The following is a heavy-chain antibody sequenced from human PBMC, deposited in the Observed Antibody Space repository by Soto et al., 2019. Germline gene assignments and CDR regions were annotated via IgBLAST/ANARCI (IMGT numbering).Heavy chain of an antibody. CDR1: GFSLSSYS. J-gene: IGHJ4*02. Sequence: PGGSLRLSCAASGFSLSSYSMNWVRQXXGKGLEWVSYISSSSSTIYYADSVKGRFTISRDNAKNSLYLQMNSLRAEDTAVYYCAADVGGYIYGLARHWGPGTLVTVSS. CDR3: AADVGGYIYGLARH. D-gene: IGHD4-17*01. CDR2: ISSSSSTI. V-gene: IGHV3-48*01.